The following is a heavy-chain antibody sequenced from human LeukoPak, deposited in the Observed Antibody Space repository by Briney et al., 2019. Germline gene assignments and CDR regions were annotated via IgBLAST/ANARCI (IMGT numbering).Heavy chain of an antibody. CDR2: IYYSGST. Sequence: SETLSLTCTVSGGSISSYYWSWIRQPPGKGLEWIGYIYYSGSTNYNPSLKSRVTISVDKSKNQFSLKLSSVTAADTAVYYCARGQQYCSGGSCYFRYFDYWGQGTLVTVSS. J-gene: IGHJ4*02. V-gene: IGHV4-59*12. D-gene: IGHD2-15*01. CDR3: ARGQQYCSGGSCYFRYFDY. CDR1: GGSISSYY.